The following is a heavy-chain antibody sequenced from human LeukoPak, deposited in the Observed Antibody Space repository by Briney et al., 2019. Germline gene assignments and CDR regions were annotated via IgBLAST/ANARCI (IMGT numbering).Heavy chain of an antibody. CDR3: ARENIDSWSGSDFFYYMDV. V-gene: IGHV3-21*01. Sequence: AGGSLRLSCEASGFTFSSYTMNWVRQAPGKGLEWVASTSSTSSYIYYADSVKGRFTISRDYAKNSLYLQMRSLTAEDTAVYYCARENIDSWSGSDFFYYMDVWGRGTTVTVSS. CDR2: TSSTSSYI. J-gene: IGHJ6*03. CDR1: GFTFSSYT. D-gene: IGHD3-3*01.